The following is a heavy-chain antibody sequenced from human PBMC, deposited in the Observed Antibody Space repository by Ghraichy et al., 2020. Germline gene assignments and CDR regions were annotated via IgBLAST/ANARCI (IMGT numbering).Heavy chain of an antibody. CDR3: ARGGSGSYPRDDAFDN. V-gene: IGHV3-21*01. J-gene: IGHJ3*02. CDR1: GISLSTSP. D-gene: IGHD3-10*01. CDR2: ISSSGTYV. Sequence: LSLTCAAKGISLSTSPMALVRQAPGEGLEWVSSISSSGTYVYYGDSVKGRFTISRDNAKQSLFLQMNTLRAEDTAVYYCARGGSGSYPRDDAFDNWGQGTMVTVSS.